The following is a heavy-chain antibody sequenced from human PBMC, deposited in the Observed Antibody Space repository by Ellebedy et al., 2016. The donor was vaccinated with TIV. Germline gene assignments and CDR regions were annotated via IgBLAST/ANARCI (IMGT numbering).Heavy chain of an antibody. D-gene: IGHD3-10*01. V-gene: IGHV4-34*01. J-gene: IGHJ6*02. CDR1: GGSFSGYY. CDR3: ARDTYYYGSGRPYGMDV. Sequence: SQTLSLTCAVYGGSFSGYYWSWIRQPPGKGLEWIGEINHSGSTNYNPSLKSRVTISVDTSKNQFSLKLSSVTAADTAVYYCARDTYYYGSGRPYGMDVWGQGTTVTVSS. CDR2: INHSGST.